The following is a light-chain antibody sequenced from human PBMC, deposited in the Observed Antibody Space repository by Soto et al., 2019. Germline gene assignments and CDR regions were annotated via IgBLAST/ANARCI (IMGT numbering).Light chain of an antibody. CDR1: SSNIGRNY. Sequence: QSVLTQTPSVSGTPGQRVNISCSGSSSNIGRNYVYWYHQFPGTAPKLLIYRDNERPSGVPDRFSGSKSGTSASLAISGLRSGDEADYHCATWDDSLGGPVFGGGTPLTVL. CDR2: RDN. J-gene: IGLJ2*01. CDR3: ATWDDSLGGPV. V-gene: IGLV1-47*01.